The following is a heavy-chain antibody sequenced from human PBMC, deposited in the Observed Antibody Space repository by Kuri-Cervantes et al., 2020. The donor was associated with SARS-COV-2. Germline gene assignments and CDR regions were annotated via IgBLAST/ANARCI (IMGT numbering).Heavy chain of an antibody. CDR2: IYTSGST. Sequence: SETLSLTCTVSGGSISSYYWSWIRQPAGKGLEWIGRIYTSGSTNYNPSLMSRVTMSVDTSKNQFSLKLSSVTAADTAVYYCARVGGYCSSTSCYNHAFDIWGQGTMVTVSS. CDR3: ARVGGYCSSTSCYNHAFDI. CDR1: GGSISSYY. V-gene: IGHV4-4*07. D-gene: IGHD2-2*02. J-gene: IGHJ3*02.